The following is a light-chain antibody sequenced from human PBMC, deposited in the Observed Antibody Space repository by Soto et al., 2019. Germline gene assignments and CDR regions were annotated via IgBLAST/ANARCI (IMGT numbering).Light chain of an antibody. CDR3: CSYAGTYAVV. CDR1: NSDVGGYNS. J-gene: IGLJ1*01. V-gene: IGLV2-11*01. Sequence: QSALTQPRSVSGSPGQSVTISCTGTNSDVGGYNSVSWYRQDPGKAPKVMIYDVNKRPSGVPDRFSGSKSGNTASLTISGLQAEDEADYYCCSYAGTYAVVFGAGTKLTVL. CDR2: DVN.